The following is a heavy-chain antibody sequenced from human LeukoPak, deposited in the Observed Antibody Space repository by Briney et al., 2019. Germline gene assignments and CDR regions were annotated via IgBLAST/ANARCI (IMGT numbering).Heavy chain of an antibody. D-gene: IGHD3-22*01. CDR2: IYYSGST. J-gene: IGHJ3*02. Sequence: PSETLSLXCTVSGGSISSYYWSWIRQPPGKGLEWIGYIYYSGSTNYNPSLKSRVTTSVDTSKNQFSLKLSSVTAADTAVYYCARAPFDYYDSSGYYFDAFDIWGQGTMVTVSS. V-gene: IGHV4-59*01. CDR3: ARAPFDYYDSSGYYFDAFDI. CDR1: GGSISSYY.